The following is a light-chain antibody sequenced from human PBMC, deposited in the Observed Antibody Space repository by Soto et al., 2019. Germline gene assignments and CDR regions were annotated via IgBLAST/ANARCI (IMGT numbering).Light chain of an antibody. CDR2: DVS. CDR1: SSDVGDYNY. V-gene: IGLV2-14*01. J-gene: IGLJ1*01. Sequence: QSALTQPASVSGSPGQSITISCTGTSSDVGDYNYVSWYQQHPGKAPKLMIFDVSNRPSGVSNRFSGSKSGNTASLTISGLQADDEADYYCSSYTSSSTRVFGTGTKLTVL. CDR3: SSYTSSSTRV.